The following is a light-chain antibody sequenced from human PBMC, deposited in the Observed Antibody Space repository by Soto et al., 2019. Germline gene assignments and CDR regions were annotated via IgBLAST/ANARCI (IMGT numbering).Light chain of an antibody. CDR3: SSNVVGTNLKI. Sequence: QSALTQPPSASGSPGQSVTISCTGTYSDVGGSNYVSWYQQHPGKAPKLVIYEVIQRPSGVPDRFSGSRSGNTASLTVSRLQAEDEADYYCSSNVVGTNLKIFGGGTQLTVL. V-gene: IGLV2-8*01. CDR2: EVI. J-gene: IGLJ2*01. CDR1: YSDVGGSNY.